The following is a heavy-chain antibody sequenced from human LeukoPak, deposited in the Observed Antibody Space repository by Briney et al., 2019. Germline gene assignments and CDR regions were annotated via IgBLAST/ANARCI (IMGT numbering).Heavy chain of an antibody. CDR3: ARDARGIAVAGTAPAYFDY. Sequence: SETLSLTCTASGGSISSYYWSWIRQPAGKGLEWIGRIYTSGSTNYNPSLKSRVTMSVDTSKNQFSLKLSSVTAADTAVYYCARDARGIAVAGTAPAYFDYWGQGTLVTVSS. CDR1: GGSISSYY. V-gene: IGHV4-4*07. CDR2: IYTSGST. J-gene: IGHJ4*02. D-gene: IGHD6-19*01.